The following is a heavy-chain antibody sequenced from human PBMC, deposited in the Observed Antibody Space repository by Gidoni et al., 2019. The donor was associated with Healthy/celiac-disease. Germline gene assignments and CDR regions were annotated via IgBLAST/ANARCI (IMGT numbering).Heavy chain of an antibody. CDR3: EISVPPISGVVYYYGMDV. V-gene: IGHV5-10-1*01. CDR2: IDPSDSYT. Sequence: KSGKGLEWMGRIDPSDSYTNYSPSFQGHVTISADKSISTAYLQWGSLKASDTAMYYCEISVPPISGVVYYYGMDVWGQGTTVTVSS. J-gene: IGHJ6*02. D-gene: IGHD3-3*01.